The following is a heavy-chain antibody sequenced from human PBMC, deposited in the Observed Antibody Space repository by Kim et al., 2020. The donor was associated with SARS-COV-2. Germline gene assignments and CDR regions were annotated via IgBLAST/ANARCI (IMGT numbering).Heavy chain of an antibody. CDR2: ISYDGSNK. V-gene: IGHV3-30-3*01. Sequence: GGSLRLSCAASGFTFSSYAMHWVRQAPGKGLEWVAVISYDGSNKYYADSVKGRFTISRDNSKNTLYLQMNSLRAEDTAVYYCASRGFSDPAMWIQLWYYWYFDLWGRGTLVTVSS. CDR1: GFTFSSYA. CDR3: ASRGFSDPAMWIQLWYYWYFDL. D-gene: IGHD5-18*01. J-gene: IGHJ2*01.